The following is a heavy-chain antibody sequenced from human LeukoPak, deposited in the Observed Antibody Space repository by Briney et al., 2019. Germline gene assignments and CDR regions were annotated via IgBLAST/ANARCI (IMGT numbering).Heavy chain of an antibody. CDR1: GGSISSSSYY. CDR3: ARYSYGYLAFDI. CDR2: IYYSGST. V-gene: IGHV4-39*01. Sequence: SETLSLTCTVSGGSISSSSYYWGWIRQPPGKGLEWTGSIYYSGSTYYNPSLKSRVTISVDTSKNQFSLKLSSVTAADTAVYYCARYSYGYLAFDIWGQGTMVTVSS. J-gene: IGHJ3*02. D-gene: IGHD5-18*01.